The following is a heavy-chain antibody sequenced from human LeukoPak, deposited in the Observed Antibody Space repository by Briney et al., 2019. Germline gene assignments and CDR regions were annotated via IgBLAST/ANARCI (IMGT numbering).Heavy chain of an antibody. J-gene: IGHJ4*02. D-gene: IGHD2-2*01. CDR1: GDSVTNDFF. CDR2: IFNSGST. V-gene: IGHV4-61*01. CDR3: ALGDCSSTSCYVFDY. Sequence: SETLSLTCTVSGDSVTNDFFWGWVRQPPGKELEWIGYIFNSGSTNYNPSLKSRVTISVDTSKNQFSLKLSSVTAADTAVYFCALGDCSSTSCYVFDYWGQGTLVTVSS.